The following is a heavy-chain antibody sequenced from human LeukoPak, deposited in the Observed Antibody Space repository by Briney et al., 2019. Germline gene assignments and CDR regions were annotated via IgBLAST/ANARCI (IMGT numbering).Heavy chain of an antibody. CDR2: IYTSGST. Sequence: SETLSLTCTVSGGSISSYYWSWIRQPAGKGLEWIGRIYTSGSTNYNPSLKSRVTMSVDTSKNQFSLKLSSVTAADTAVYYCARGSETPYYYYMDVWGKGTTVTVSS. J-gene: IGHJ6*03. V-gene: IGHV4-4*07. CDR3: ARGSETPYYYYMDV. CDR1: GGSISSYY.